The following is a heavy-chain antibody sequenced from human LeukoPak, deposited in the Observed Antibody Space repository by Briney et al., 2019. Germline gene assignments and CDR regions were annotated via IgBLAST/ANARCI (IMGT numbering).Heavy chain of an antibody. J-gene: IGHJ6*03. Sequence: NASQTLSLTGTVSGGSISSGSYYWSWIRQPAGKGLEWIGRIYTSGSTNDNPSLNSGVTISVDTSKNQFSLKLSSVTAADTAVYYCARVPADIVATYYMDVWGKGTTVTVSS. D-gene: IGHD5-12*01. CDR3: ARVPADIVATYYMDV. V-gene: IGHV4-61*02. CDR1: GGSISSGSYY. CDR2: IYTSGST.